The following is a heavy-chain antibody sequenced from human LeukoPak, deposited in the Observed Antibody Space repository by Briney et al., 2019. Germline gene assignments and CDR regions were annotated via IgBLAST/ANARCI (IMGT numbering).Heavy chain of an antibody. D-gene: IGHD1-14*01. CDR3: ASLPIDSSTGTFGWFDP. V-gene: IGHV4-59*01. J-gene: IGHJ5*02. CDR1: GGSISSDH. CDR2: ISYSGST. Sequence: SETLSLTCTVSGGSISSDHWTWIQQPPGKGLEWIARISYSGSTNYNPSLKSRVTISLDSSKNQFSLRLSSVTPADTAAYYCASLPIDSSTGTFGWFDPWGQGTLVTVSS.